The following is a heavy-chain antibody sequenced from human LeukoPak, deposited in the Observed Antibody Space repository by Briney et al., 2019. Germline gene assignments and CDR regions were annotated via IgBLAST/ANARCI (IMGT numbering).Heavy chain of an antibody. D-gene: IGHD6-13*01. CDR1: GGTLSRYA. Sequence: SVKVSCKTSGGTLSRYAISWVRQAPGQGLEWMGGIIPIFGTANYAQKFQGRVTITADKSTSTAYMELRSLRSDDTAVYYCARRYSSSWSRGCDYWGQGTLVTVSS. CDR3: ARRYSSSWSRGCDY. CDR2: IIPIFGTA. V-gene: IGHV1-69*06. J-gene: IGHJ4*02.